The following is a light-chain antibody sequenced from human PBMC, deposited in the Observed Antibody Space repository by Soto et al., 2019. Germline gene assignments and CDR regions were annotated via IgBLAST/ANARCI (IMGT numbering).Light chain of an antibody. Sequence: QSVLTQPASVSGSPGQSITISCTGTSSDVGGYNYDSWYQQHPGKAPKLMIYDVSNRPSGVSNRFSGSKSGNTASLTIPGLQAEDEADYYCSSYTSSSTRVFGTGTKVTVL. CDR3: SSYTSSSTRV. J-gene: IGLJ1*01. CDR2: DVS. V-gene: IGLV2-14*01. CDR1: SSDVGGYNY.